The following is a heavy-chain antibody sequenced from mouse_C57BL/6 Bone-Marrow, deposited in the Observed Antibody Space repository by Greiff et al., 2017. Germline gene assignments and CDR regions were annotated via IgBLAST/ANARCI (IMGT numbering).Heavy chain of an antibody. J-gene: IGHJ3*01. Sequence: VQLQQSGPELVKPGASVKLSCKASGYTFTSYDINWVKQRPGQGLEWIGWIYPSDGSTKYNEKFKGKATLTVDTSSSTAYMELHSLTSEDSAVFFCAGSYGSSPGFAYWDQGTLVTVSA. D-gene: IGHD1-1*01. CDR1: GYTFTSYD. CDR3: AGSYGSSPGFAY. CDR2: IYPSDGST. V-gene: IGHV1-85*01.